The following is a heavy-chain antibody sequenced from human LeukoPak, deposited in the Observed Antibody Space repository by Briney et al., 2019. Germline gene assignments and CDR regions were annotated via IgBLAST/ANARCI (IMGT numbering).Heavy chain of an antibody. V-gene: IGHV3-11*01. CDR1: GFTFSDYY. D-gene: IGHD6-13*01. CDR3: ARSSSWPGYNWFDP. J-gene: IGHJ5*02. CDR2: ISNDGNTL. Sequence: GGSLRLSCAASGFTFSDYYMNWVRQAPGKGLEWVSFISNDGNTLYYADSVKGRFTISRDNAKNSLYLQMNSLRAEDTALYYCARSSSWPGYNWFDPWGQGTLVTVSS.